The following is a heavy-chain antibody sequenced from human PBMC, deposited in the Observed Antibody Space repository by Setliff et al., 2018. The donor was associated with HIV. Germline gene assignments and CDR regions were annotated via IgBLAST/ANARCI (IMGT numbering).Heavy chain of an antibody. CDR3: ARVVVRGVTFIAAYFQH. Sequence: ASVKVSCKASGYTFTSYGISWVRQAPGQGLEWMGGISAYNGNTNYAQKLQGRVTMTTDTSTSTAYMELRSLRSDDTAVYYCARVVVRGVTFIAAYFQHWGQGTLVTVSS. D-gene: IGHD3-10*01. J-gene: IGHJ1*01. CDR1: GYTFTSYG. CDR2: ISAYNGNT. V-gene: IGHV1-18*01.